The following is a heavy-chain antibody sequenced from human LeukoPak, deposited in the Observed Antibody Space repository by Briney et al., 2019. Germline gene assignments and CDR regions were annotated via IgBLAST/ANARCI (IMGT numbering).Heavy chain of an antibody. CDR3: ARSAVAFDI. D-gene: IGHD4-17*01. CDR2: INHSGST. CDR1: GGSFSGYY. Sequence: SETLSLTCAVYGGSFSGYYWIEIRPPPGRAREWMGEINHSGSTNYHPSLKSRVTISVDTSKNQFPLKLSSVTAADTAVYYCARSAVAFDIWGQGTMVTVSS. V-gene: IGHV4-34*01. J-gene: IGHJ3*02.